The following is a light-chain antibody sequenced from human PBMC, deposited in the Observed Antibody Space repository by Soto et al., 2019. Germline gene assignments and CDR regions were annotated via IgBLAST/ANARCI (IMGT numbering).Light chain of an antibody. CDR1: QTISSGY. V-gene: IGKV3-20*01. J-gene: IGKJ1*01. Sequence: VLTQSPDTLSLYPGERATLSCRASQTISSGYLAWYQQRPGQAPRLLIYAASRRATGIPDRFSGRGSGTDFPLTINTLEPEDFAVYYCQLFGNSRTFGQGTKVEVK. CDR3: QLFGNSRT. CDR2: AAS.